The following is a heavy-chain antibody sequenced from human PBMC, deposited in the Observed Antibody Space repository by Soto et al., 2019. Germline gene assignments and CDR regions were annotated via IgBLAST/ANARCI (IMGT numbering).Heavy chain of an antibody. CDR2: IYHSGST. CDR3: AREGWEIVLMVYAQNYYYGMDV. D-gene: IGHD2-8*01. V-gene: IGHV4-38-2*02. CDR1: GYSISSGYY. J-gene: IGHJ6*02. Sequence: PSETLSLTCAVSGYSISSGYYWGWIRQPPGKGLEWIGSIYHSGSTYYNPSLKSRVTISVDTSKNQFSLKLSSVTAADTAVYHCAREGWEIVLMVYAQNYYYGMDVWGQGTTVTVSS.